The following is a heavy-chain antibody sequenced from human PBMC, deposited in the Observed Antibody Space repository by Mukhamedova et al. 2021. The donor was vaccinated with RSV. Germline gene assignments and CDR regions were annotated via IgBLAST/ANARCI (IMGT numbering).Heavy chain of an antibody. CDR2: INPSGGST. Sequence: GLEWMGIINPSGGSTSYAQKFQGRVTMTRDTSTSTVYMELSSLRSEDTAVYYCARTLLWFGELKYYGMDVWGQGTKVTVSS. J-gene: IGHJ6*02. V-gene: IGHV1-46*01. D-gene: IGHD3-10*01. CDR3: ARTLLWFGELKYYGMDV.